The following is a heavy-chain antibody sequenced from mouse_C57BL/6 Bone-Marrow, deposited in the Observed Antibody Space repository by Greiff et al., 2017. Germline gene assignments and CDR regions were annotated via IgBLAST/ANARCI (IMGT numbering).Heavy chain of an antibody. V-gene: IGHV5-2*01. Sequence: DVKLVESGGGLVQPGESLKLSCESNEYEFPSHDMSWVRKTPEKRLELVAAINSDGGSTYYPDTMERRFIISRDNTKKTLYLQMSSLRSEDTALYYCARLYDGYYGFAYWGQGTLVTVSA. J-gene: IGHJ3*01. D-gene: IGHD2-3*01. CDR2: INSDGGST. CDR3: ARLYDGYYGFAY. CDR1: EYEFPSHD.